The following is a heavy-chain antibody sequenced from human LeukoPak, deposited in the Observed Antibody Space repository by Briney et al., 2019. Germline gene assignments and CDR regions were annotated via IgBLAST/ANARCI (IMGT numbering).Heavy chain of an antibody. CDR1: GFTFSSYT. J-gene: IGHJ4*02. D-gene: IGHD6-19*01. V-gene: IGHV3-30-3*01. Sequence: GGSLRLSCAASGFTFSSYTMHWVRQTPGKGLEWVAVISYDGSNKYYADSVKGRFTISRDNSKNTLYLQMNSLRAEDTAVYYCARDKQWLAEFDYWGQGTLVTVSS. CDR3: ARDKQWLAEFDY. CDR2: ISYDGSNK.